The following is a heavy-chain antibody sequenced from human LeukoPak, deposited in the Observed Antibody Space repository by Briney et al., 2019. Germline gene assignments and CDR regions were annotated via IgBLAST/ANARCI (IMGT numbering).Heavy chain of an antibody. CDR3: AKRYSRSGFDY. Sequence: GGSLRLSCAASGFTLSTYAMSWVRQAPGKGLEWVSAISGSDGTTYYADSMKGRFTISRDNSKNTVYLQMNRLRAEDTAVYYCAKRYSRSGFDYWGQGTLVTVSS. D-gene: IGHD6-13*01. V-gene: IGHV3-23*01. J-gene: IGHJ4*02. CDR1: GFTLSTYA. CDR2: ISGSDGTT.